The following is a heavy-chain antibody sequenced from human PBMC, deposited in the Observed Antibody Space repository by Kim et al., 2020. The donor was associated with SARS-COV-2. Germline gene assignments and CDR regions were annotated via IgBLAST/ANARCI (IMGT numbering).Heavy chain of an antibody. V-gene: IGHV5-10-1*01. D-gene: IGHD2-8*01. CDR3: ARRSRGYCTNGVCYPDY. Sequence: GESLKISCKGSGYSFTSYWISWVRQMPGKGLEWMGRIDPSDSYTNYSPSFQGHVTISADKSISTAYLQWSSLKASDTAMYYCARRSRGYCTNGVCYPDYWGQGTLVTVSS. CDR1: GYSFTSYW. CDR2: IDPSDSYT. J-gene: IGHJ4*02.